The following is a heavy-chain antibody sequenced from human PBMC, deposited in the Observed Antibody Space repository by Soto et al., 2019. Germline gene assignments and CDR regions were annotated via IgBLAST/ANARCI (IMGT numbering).Heavy chain of an antibody. D-gene: IGHD3-22*01. CDR2: ISAYNGNT. CDR3: ARVHYYDSSGLPDAFDI. Sequence: QVQLVQSGAEVKKPGASVKVSCKASGYTFTSYGISWVRQAPGQGLEWMGWISAYNGNTNYAQKLQGRVTMTTDTSTSTADMELRGLRSDDTAVYYCARVHYYDSSGLPDAFDIWGQGTMVTVSS. J-gene: IGHJ3*02. V-gene: IGHV1-18*01. CDR1: GYTFTSYG.